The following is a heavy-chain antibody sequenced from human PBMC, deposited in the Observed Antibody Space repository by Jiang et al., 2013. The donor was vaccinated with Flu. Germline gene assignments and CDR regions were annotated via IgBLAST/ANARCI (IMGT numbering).Heavy chain of an antibody. J-gene: IGHJ4*02. CDR2: SMIWEH. V-gene: IGHV4-39*07. CDR1: GGSITSDDYY. CDR3: ARAQKYSGFELPYFDY. Sequence: SLTCTVSGGSITSDDYYWVWIRQPPGRGWSGLGVSMIWEHLLQPSLKTRVTMSVDTSKNRFSLKLSSVTAADTAVFYCARAQKYSGFELPYFDYWGQGTLVTVSS. D-gene: IGHD5-12*01.